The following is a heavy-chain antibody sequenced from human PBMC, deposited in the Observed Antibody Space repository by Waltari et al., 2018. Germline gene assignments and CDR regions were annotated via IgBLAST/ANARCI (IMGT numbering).Heavy chain of an antibody. V-gene: IGHV3-48*04. CDR1: GFTFSSYS. CDR3: ARNPRAVRGSYRFTSDYFDY. CDR2: ISSSSSTI. D-gene: IGHD3-16*02. J-gene: IGHJ4*02. Sequence: EVQLVESGGGLVQPGGSLRLSCAASGFTFSSYSMNWVRQAPGKGLEWVSYISSSSSTIYYADSVKGRFTISRDNAKNSLYLQMNSLRAEDTAVYYCARNPRAVRGSYRFTSDYFDYWGQGTLVTVSP.